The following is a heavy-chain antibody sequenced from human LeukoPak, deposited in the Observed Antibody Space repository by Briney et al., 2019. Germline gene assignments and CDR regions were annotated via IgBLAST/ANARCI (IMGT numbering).Heavy chain of an antibody. CDR3: AKTGYDYIWGSYRPTFFDY. CDR1: GFTFSSFA. CDR2: VSRTGSTK. D-gene: IGHD3-16*02. V-gene: IGHV3-23*01. Sequence: GGSLRLSCVASGFTFSSFALDWVRQAPGRGLEWISVVSRTGSTKYYADSVKGRFTVSRDNSKNTLYLQMNSLRAEDTAVYYCAKTGYDYIWGSYRPTFFDYWGQGTLVTVSS. J-gene: IGHJ4*02.